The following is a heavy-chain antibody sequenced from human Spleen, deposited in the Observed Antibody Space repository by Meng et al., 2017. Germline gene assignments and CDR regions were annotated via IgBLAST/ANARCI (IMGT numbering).Heavy chain of an antibody. CDR1: GYTLHAHY. D-gene: IGHD6-13*01. CDR3: ARDEDISAAGKLFGDY. CDR2: INPSSGIT. Sequence: VQRVQSGADVKNPAASVKVACKASGYTLHAHYLHWVRQAPGQGFQWLGRINPSSGITNYAQIFQGRVTVTWDTSIATAYLELTNLRSDDTAMYYCARDEDISAAGKLFGDYWGQGTLVTV. J-gene: IGHJ4*02. V-gene: IGHV1-2*06.